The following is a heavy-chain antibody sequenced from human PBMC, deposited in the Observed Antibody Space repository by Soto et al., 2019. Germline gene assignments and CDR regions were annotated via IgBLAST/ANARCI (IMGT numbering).Heavy chain of an antibody. D-gene: IGHD3-16*01. CDR3: AEGGTPIDY. J-gene: IGHJ4*02. CDR1: GYTFTNFG. V-gene: IGHV1-18*01. CDR2: ISAYNGNT. Sequence: QVQLVQSGAEVKKPGASVKVSCKASGYTFTNFGISWVRQAPGQGLEWMGWISAYNGNTNYAQKLQGRVTMTTDTSTSTAEMEVRSLRFDDASVYYCAEGGTPIDYWGQGTLVTVSS.